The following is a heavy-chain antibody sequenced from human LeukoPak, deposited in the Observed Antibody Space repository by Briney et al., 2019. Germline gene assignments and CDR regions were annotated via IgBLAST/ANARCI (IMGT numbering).Heavy chain of an antibody. CDR2: IYYSGST. D-gene: IGHD3-10*01. Sequence: SETLSLTCTVSGGSISSYYWSWIRQPPGKGLEWIGYIYYSGSTNYNPFLKSRVTISVDTSKNQFSLKLRSVTAADTAVYYCARVIQVRGVIADYGMDVWGKGTTVTVSS. V-gene: IGHV4-59*01. J-gene: IGHJ6*04. CDR1: GGSISSYY. CDR3: ARVIQVRGVIADYGMDV.